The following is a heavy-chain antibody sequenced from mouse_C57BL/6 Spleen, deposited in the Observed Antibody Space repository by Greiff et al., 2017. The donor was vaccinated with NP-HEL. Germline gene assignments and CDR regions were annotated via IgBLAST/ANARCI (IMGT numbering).Heavy chain of an antibody. Sequence: VQLQQSGPGLVAPSQSLSITCTVSGFSLTSYGVDWVRQSPGKGLEWLGVIWGVGSTNYYSALKSSLSISTDNSKSQVFLKMNSLQTDDTAMYYCASRIWVDAMDYGGQGTSVTVSS. CDR1: GFSLTSYG. CDR3: ASRIWVDAMDY. CDR2: IWGVGST. V-gene: IGHV2-6*01. D-gene: IGHD1-1*02. J-gene: IGHJ4*01.